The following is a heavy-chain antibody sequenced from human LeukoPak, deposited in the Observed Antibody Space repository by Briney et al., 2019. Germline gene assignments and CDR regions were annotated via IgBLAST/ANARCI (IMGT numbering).Heavy chain of an antibody. CDR2: ISSRSSTI. J-gene: IGHJ4*02. Sequence: PGGSLRLSCAASGFTFSNFGVNWVRQAPGKGLEWVSYISSRSSTIYYADSVKGRCTISRDSAKNSLYLQMNSLRAEDTAVYYCARDEGNTGYYYWGQGTLVTVSS. V-gene: IGHV3-48*04. CDR1: GFTFSNFG. CDR3: ARDEGNTGYYY. D-gene: IGHD3-9*01.